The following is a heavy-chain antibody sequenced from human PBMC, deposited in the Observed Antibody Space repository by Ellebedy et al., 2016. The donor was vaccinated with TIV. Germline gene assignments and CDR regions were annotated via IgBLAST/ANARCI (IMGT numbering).Heavy chain of an antibody. Sequence: GESLKISXAASGFTFSSYGMHWVRQAPGKGLEWVAVISYDGSNKYYADSVKGRFTISRDNSKNTLYLQMNSLRAEDTAVYYCARRAPIPRGAFDIWGQGTMVTVSS. CDR3: ARRAPIPRGAFDI. J-gene: IGHJ3*02. D-gene: IGHD2-21*01. CDR1: GFTFSSYG. CDR2: ISYDGSNK. V-gene: IGHV3-30*03.